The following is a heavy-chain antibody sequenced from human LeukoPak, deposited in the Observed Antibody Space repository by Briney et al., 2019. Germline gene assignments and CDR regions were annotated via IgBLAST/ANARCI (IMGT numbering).Heavy chain of an antibody. V-gene: IGHV3-21*01. CDR2: ISSSSSYI. J-gene: IGHJ3*02. Sequence: PGGSLRLSCPASGFTFSSYSMNWVRQAPGKGLEWVSSISSSSSYIYYADSVKGRFTISRDNAKNSLYLQMNSLRAEDTAVYYCAREVVSPDAFDIWGQGTMVTVSS. D-gene: IGHD4-23*01. CDR3: AREVVSPDAFDI. CDR1: GFTFSSYS.